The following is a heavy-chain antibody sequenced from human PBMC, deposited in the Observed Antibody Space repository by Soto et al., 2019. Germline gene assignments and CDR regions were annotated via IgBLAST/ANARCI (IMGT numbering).Heavy chain of an antibody. J-gene: IGHJ6*02. CDR2: IIPIFGTA. V-gene: IGHV1-69*13. D-gene: IGHD2-15*01. CDR1: GGTFSSYA. CDR3: ARGAGCSGGSCYRGYYYYGMDL. Sequence: SVKVSCKASGGTFSSYAISWVRQAPGQGLEWMGGIIPIFGTANYAQKFQGRVTITADESTSTAYMELSSLRSEDTAVYYCARGAGCSGGSCYRGYYYYGMDLWGQGTTVTVSS.